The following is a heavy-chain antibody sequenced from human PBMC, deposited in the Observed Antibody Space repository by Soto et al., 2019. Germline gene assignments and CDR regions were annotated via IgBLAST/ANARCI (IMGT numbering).Heavy chain of an antibody. CDR3: ARGLPVQLERRRDGSGSDWFDP. Sequence: PSETLSLTCTVSGGSISSYYWSWIRQPPGKGLEWIGYIYYSGSTNYNPSLKSRVTISVDTSKNQFSLKLSSVTAADTAVYYCARGLPVQLERRRDGSGSDWFDPWGQGTLVTVSA. CDR1: GGSISSYY. J-gene: IGHJ5*01. V-gene: IGHV4-59*01. D-gene: IGHD1-1*01. CDR2: IYYSGST.